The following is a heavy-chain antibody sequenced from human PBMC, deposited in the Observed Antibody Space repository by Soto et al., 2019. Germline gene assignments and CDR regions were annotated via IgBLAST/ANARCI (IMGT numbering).Heavy chain of an antibody. V-gene: IGHV3-30*18. D-gene: IGHD3-10*01. CDR3: AKWSGGYSFDY. CDR2: ISHDGSNQ. CDR1: GFTFSSFA. J-gene: IGHJ4*02. Sequence: QVQLVESGGGVVQPGRSLRLSCAASGFTFSSFAMHWVRQAPGKGLEWVAVISHDGSNQYYADSVKGRFTISRDNSQKTLYLPMNSLRAEDTALYYCAKWSGGYSFDYWGQGTLVTVAS.